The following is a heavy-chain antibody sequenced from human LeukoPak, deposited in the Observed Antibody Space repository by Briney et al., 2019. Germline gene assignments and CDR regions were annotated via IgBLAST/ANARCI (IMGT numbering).Heavy chain of an antibody. D-gene: IGHD5-12*01. CDR1: GGSISSGGYY. CDR3: ARGGYDLRWFDP. CDR2: IYYSGST. V-gene: IGHV4-31*03. Sequence: SQTLSLTCTVSGGSISSGGYYWSWVRQHPGKGLEWIGYIYYSGSTYYNPSLKSRVTISVDTSKNQFSLKLSSVTAADTAVYYCARGGYDLRWFDPWGRGTLVTVSS. J-gene: IGHJ5*02.